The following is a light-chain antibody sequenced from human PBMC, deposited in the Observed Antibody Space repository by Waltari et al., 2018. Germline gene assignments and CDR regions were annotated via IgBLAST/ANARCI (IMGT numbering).Light chain of an antibody. J-gene: IGKJ1*01. CDR3: QQYDNLPWT. Sequence: DIQMTQSPSSLPASVGARVTITCQASQDISNYLNWYQQKPGKAPKLLIYDASNLETGVPSRFSGSGSGTDFTFTISSLQPEDIATYYCQQYDNLPWTFGQGTKVEIK. V-gene: IGKV1-33*01. CDR1: QDISNY. CDR2: DAS.